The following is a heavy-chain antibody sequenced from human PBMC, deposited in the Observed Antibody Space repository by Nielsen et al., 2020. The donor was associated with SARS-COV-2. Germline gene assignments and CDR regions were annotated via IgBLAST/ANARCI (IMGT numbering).Heavy chain of an antibody. CDR1: GFTFSSYW. Sequence: GESLKISCAASGFTFSSYWMHWVRQAPGKGLVWVSRINSDGSSTSYADSVKGRSTISRDNAKNTLYLQMNSLRAEDTAVYYCARGGGDCYALGGMDVWGQGTTVTVSS. CDR3: ARGGGDCYALGGMDV. CDR2: INSDGSST. V-gene: IGHV3-74*01. D-gene: IGHD2-21*02. J-gene: IGHJ6*02.